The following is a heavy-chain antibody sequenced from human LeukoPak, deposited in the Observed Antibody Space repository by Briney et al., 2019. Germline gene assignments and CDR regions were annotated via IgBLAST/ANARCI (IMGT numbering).Heavy chain of an antibody. Sequence: GGSLRLSCAASGFTVSSNYMTWVRQAPGKGLEWVSVIYSGGSTYYADSVKGRLTISRDNSKNTLYLQMNSLRAEDTAVYYCARGGGLRLGELSLLGYAFDIWGQGTMVTVSS. CDR3: ARGGGLRLGELSLLGYAFDI. CDR1: GFTVSSNY. D-gene: IGHD3-16*02. CDR2: IYSGGST. J-gene: IGHJ3*02. V-gene: IGHV3-53*01.